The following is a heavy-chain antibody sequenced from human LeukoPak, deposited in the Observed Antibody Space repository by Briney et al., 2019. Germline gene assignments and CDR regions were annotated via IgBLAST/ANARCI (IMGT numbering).Heavy chain of an antibody. D-gene: IGHD2-2*02. V-gene: IGHV1-18*01. Sequence: ASVKVSCKASGYTFTSYGISWVRRAPGQGLEWMGWISAYNGNTNYAQKLQGRVTMTTDTSTSTAYMELRSLRSDDTAVYYCARDYFGCSSTSCYTADYWGQGTLVTVSS. CDR2: ISAYNGNT. CDR3: ARDYFGCSSTSCYTADY. J-gene: IGHJ4*02. CDR1: GYTFTSYG.